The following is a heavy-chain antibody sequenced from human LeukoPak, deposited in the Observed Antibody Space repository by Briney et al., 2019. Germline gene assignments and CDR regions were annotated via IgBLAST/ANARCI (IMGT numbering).Heavy chain of an antibody. CDR2: ISSSGRTT. J-gene: IGHJ4*02. CDR1: GFIFSDYE. D-gene: IGHD2-15*01. V-gene: IGHV3-48*03. CDR3: AREAATIDY. Sequence: GGSLRLSCAASGFIFSDYEMNWVRQAPGKGLEWISFISSSGRTTYYADSVKGRFTLSRDNAQNSLYLQMNSLRAEDTAVYYCAREAATIDYWGQGTLVTVSS.